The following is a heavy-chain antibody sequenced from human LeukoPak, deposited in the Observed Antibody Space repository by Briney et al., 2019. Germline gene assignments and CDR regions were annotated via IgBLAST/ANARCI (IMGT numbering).Heavy chain of an antibody. CDR2: IYYSGST. Sequence: SETLSLTCTVSGDSSSSYSWSWVRQPPGRGLEWIGYIYYSGSTTYNPSFKSRVTISIDMSKNQFSLRLTSVTAADTAVYYCARDALAAPTRAGNNWFDPWGQGTLVTVSS. CDR3: ARDALAAPTRAGNNWFDP. D-gene: IGHD6-6*01. V-gene: IGHV4-59*01. CDR1: GDSSSSYS. J-gene: IGHJ5*02.